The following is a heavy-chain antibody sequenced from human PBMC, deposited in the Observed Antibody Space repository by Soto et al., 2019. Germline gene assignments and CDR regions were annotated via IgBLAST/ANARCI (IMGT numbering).Heavy chain of an antibody. CDR2: ISSNGGST. V-gene: IGHV3-64D*08. Sequence: GGSLRLSCSVSGFTLSNYAMHWVRQAPGKGLEYVASISSNGGSTYYADSVKGRFTISRDNSKNTLYLQMSSLRSADTALYYCVKDRYVDIWGRGILVTVSS. J-gene: IGHJ4*02. CDR1: GFTLSNYA. CDR3: VKDRYVDI.